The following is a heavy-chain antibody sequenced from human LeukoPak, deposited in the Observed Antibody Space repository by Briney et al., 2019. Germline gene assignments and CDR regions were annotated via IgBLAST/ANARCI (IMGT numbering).Heavy chain of an antibody. CDR2: MNPNSGNT. CDR3: ARGFVVVPGRKNWFDP. V-gene: IGHV1-8*03. D-gene: IGHD2-2*01. CDR1: GYTFTSYD. J-gene: IGHJ5*02. Sequence: ASVKVSCKASGYTFTSYDINWVRQATGQGLEWMGWMNPNSGNTGYAQKFQGRVTITRNTSISTAYMELSRLRSEDTAVYYCARGFVVVPGRKNWFDPWGQGTLVTVSS.